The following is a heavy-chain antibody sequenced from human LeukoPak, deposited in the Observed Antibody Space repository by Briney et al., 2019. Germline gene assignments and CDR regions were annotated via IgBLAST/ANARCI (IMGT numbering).Heavy chain of an antibody. J-gene: IGHJ4*02. Sequence: ASVKVSCKASGYVFTGYYMHWVRQAPGQGLEWMGWINPNSGGTKYAQKFQGRVTMTRDTSISTAYMELSRLRSDDTAVYYCAFFEYSSSSSHYWGQGTLVTVSS. D-gene: IGHD6-6*01. CDR3: AFFEYSSSSSHY. V-gene: IGHV1-2*02. CDR1: GYVFTGYY. CDR2: INPNSGGT.